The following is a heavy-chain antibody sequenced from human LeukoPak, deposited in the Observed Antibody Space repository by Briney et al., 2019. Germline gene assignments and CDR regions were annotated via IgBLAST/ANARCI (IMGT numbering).Heavy chain of an antibody. J-gene: IGHJ4*02. Sequence: ASVKVSCKASGYVFTGYYMHWVRQAPGQGLEWMGWINPNSGGTKYAQKFQGRVTMTRDTSISTAYMELSRLRSDDTAVYYCAFFEYSSSSSHYWGQGTLVTVSS. D-gene: IGHD6-6*01. CDR3: AFFEYSSSSSHY. V-gene: IGHV1-2*02. CDR1: GYVFTGYY. CDR2: INPNSGGT.